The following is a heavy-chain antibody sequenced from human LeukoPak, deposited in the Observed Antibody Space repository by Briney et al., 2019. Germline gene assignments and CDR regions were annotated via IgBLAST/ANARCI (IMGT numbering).Heavy chain of an antibody. CDR2: IRNKDNGYTT. CDR3: VRTYGGSNWDETFFDY. Sequence: GGSLRLSCVASGFIFSDHYMAWVRQAPGKGLEWVGRIRNKDNGYTTEFARSVKGRFIISRDDSTNSMYLQMNSLTVEDTAVYLCVRTYGGSNWDETFFDYWGQGTLVTVSS. CDR1: GFIFSDHY. J-gene: IGHJ4*02. V-gene: IGHV3-72*01. D-gene: IGHD1-1*01.